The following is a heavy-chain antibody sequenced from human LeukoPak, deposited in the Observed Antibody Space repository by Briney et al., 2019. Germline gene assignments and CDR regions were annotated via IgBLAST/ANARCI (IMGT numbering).Heavy chain of an antibody. CDR1: GFTFSSYS. CDR2: IAGSTI. V-gene: IGHV3-48*02. Sequence: GGSLRLSCAASGFTFSSYSMNWVRQAPGKGLQWVSYIAGSTIYYADSVKGRFTISRDNARNSLYLQMNSLRDDDTAVYYCARDRESSFDYWGQGILATVSS. J-gene: IGHJ4*02. D-gene: IGHD3-10*01. CDR3: ARDRESSFDY.